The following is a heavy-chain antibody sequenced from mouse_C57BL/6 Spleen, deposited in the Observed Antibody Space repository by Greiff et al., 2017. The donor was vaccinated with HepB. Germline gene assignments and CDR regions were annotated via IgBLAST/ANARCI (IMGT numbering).Heavy chain of an antibody. CDR2: IYPSDSET. V-gene: IGHV1-61*01. Sequence: QVQLQQPGAELVRPGSSVKLSCKASGYTFTSYWMDWVKQRPGQGLEWIGNIYPSDSETHYNQKFKDKATLTVDKSSSTAYMQLSSLTSEDSAVYYCARGPYYATDYWGQGTSVTVSS. CDR1: GYTFTSYW. J-gene: IGHJ4*01. CDR3: ARGPYYATDY.